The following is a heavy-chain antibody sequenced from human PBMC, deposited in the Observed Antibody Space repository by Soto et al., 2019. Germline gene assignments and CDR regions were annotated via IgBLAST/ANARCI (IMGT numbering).Heavy chain of an antibody. CDR1: GGSISGSY. J-gene: IGHJ5*02. CDR2: VYSSGTT. V-gene: IGHV4-4*07. D-gene: IGHD3-10*01. CDR3: AKDASGGYNWFDP. Sequence: PSETLSLTCTVSGGSISGSYWNWMRQPAGKGLEWIGRVYSSGTTTYNPSLKSRVTMSVDTSKNQFSLKLTSVTAADTAVYFCAKDASGGYNWFDPWGQGTLVTVSS.